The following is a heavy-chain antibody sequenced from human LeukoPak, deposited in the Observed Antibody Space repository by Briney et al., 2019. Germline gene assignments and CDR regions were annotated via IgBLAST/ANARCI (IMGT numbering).Heavy chain of an antibody. CDR3: ARDRDYGSGIFDY. CDR2: INPNSGGT. V-gene: IGHV1-2*02. CDR1: GYTFTGYY. D-gene: IGHD3-10*01. Sequence: ASVKVSCKASGYTFTGYYMHWVRQAPGQGLEWMGWINPNSGGTNYAQKFQGRVTMTRDTSISTAYMELNRLRSDDTAVYYCARDRDYGSGIFDYWGQGTQVTVSS. J-gene: IGHJ4*02.